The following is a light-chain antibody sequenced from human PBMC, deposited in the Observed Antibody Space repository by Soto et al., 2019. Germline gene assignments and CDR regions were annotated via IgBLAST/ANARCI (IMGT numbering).Light chain of an antibody. J-gene: IGLJ3*02. CDR3: QSYDSSLSGSV. CDR2: GNN. V-gene: IGLV1-40*01. Sequence: QSVLTQPPSVSGAPGQRVTISCTGSSSNIGGGYDVHWYQQLPGTAPKFLIYGNNNRPSGVPDRFSGSKSGTSASLAITGLQAEDEADYYCQSYDSSLSGSVFGGGTKLTVL. CDR1: SSNIGGGYD.